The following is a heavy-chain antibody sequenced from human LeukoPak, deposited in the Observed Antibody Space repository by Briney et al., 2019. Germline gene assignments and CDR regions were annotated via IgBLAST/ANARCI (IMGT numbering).Heavy chain of an antibody. CDR1: GGSISSYY. CDR2: INHSGST. CDR3: ARRRYYYYYYMDV. J-gene: IGHJ6*03. Sequence: SEALSLTCTVSGGSISSYYWSWIRQPPGKGLEWIGEINHSGSTNYNPSLKSRVTISVDTSKNQFSLKLSSVTAADTAVYYCARRRYYYYYYMDVWGKGTTVTISS. V-gene: IGHV4-34*01.